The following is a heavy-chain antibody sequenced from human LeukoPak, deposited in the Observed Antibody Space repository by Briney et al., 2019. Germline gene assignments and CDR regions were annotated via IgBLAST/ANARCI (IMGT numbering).Heavy chain of an antibody. J-gene: IGHJ3*02. D-gene: IGHD2-2*01. V-gene: IGHV5-51*01. Sequence: GESLKISCKGSGYSFTGYWIAWVRQMPGKVLEWMGIIYPGDSDTRYSPSFQGQVTISADKSISTAYLQWSSLKASDTAMYYCARQLGSTTGENAFDIWGQGTMVTVSS. CDR1: GYSFTGYW. CDR3: ARQLGSTTGENAFDI. CDR2: IYPGDSDT.